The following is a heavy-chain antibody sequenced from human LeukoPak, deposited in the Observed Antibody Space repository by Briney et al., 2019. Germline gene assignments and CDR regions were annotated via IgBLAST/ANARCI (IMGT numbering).Heavy chain of an antibody. D-gene: IGHD3-22*01. Sequence: AGGSLRLSCAASGFTFSSYAMSWVRQAPGKGLEWVSAISGSGGNTYYADSVKGRFTISRDNSKNTLYLQMNSLRAEDTAVYYCAKYYDSRINRAFDIWGQGTMVTVSS. CDR1: GFTFSSYA. J-gene: IGHJ3*02. CDR2: ISGSGGNT. V-gene: IGHV3-23*01. CDR3: AKYYDSRINRAFDI.